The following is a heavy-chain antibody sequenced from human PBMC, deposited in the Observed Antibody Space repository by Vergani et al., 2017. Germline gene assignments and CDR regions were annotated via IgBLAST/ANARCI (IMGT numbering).Heavy chain of an antibody. CDR3: ARERVNYMDV. CDR1: GGSISAFY. Sequence: QLQLQESGPGLVKSSETLSLTCTISGGSISAFYWSWIRLAPGKGLEWIGYIDYTGKTRYNVALNRRPTLTVDTAQNQFSLRLSSVTSADTALYFCARERVNYMDVWGKGTTVIVSS. D-gene: IGHD3-3*01. V-gene: IGHV4-59*01. J-gene: IGHJ6*03. CDR2: IDYTGKT.